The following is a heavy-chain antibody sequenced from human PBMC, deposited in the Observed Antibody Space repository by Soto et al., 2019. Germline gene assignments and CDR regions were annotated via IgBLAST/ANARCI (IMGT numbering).Heavy chain of an antibody. CDR2: ISAYNGNT. CDR1: GYTFTSYG. CDR3: ARDNTIFGVVIPNAY. V-gene: IGHV1-18*01. J-gene: IGHJ4*02. Sequence: ASVKVSCKASGYTFTSYGISWVRQAPGQGLEWMGWISAYNGNTNYAQKLQGRVTMTTDTSTSTAYMELRSLRSDDTAVYYCARDNTIFGVVIPNAYWGQGTLVTVSS. D-gene: IGHD3-3*01.